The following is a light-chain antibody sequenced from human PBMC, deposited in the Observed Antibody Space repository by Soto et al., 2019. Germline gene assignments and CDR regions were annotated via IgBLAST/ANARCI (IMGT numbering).Light chain of an antibody. Sequence: EIVLTQSPATLSLSPGERATLSCRASQSVSSYLAWYQQKPGQPPRLLIYDASTRATGIPARFSGSGSGTDFTLTISSLEPEDFAVYYCQQYGSSGTFGQGTKVDIK. CDR2: DAS. J-gene: IGKJ1*01. CDR3: QQYGSSGT. CDR1: QSVSSY. V-gene: IGKV3-11*01.